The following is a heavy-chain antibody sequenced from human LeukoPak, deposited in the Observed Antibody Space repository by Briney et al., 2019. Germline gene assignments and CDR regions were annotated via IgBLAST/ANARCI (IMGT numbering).Heavy chain of an antibody. CDR1: GFTFSDFA. CDR2: ISTSSSYI. Sequence: GGSLRLSCAASGFTFSDFAMNWVRQAPGKGLEWVSSISTSSSYIYYADSVKGRFTVSRDNAKNSLYLQMNSLRAEDTAVYYCATGGYSSSYGMDVWGQGTTVTVSS. CDR3: ATGGYSSSYGMDV. J-gene: IGHJ6*02. D-gene: IGHD6-6*01. V-gene: IGHV3-21*01.